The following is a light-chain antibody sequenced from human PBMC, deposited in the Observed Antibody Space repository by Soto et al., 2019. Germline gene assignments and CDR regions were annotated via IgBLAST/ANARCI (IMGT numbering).Light chain of an antibody. CDR3: KSSSHLPL. Sequence: DIQMTQSPSSLSASVGDRVTITCQASQYIGYYLNWYQHKPGKAPKLLIYDAFNFETGVPSRFSGVGSGTQFSFAIIGLQLADVAIYYCKSSSHLPLFGPRMKVDMK. CDR2: DAF. J-gene: IGKJ3*01. V-gene: IGKV1-33*01. CDR1: QYIGYY.